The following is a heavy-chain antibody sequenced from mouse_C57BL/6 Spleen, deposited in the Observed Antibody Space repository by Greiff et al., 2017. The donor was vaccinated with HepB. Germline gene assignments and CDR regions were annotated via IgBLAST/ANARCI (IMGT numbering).Heavy chain of an antibody. CDR1: GYTFTDYN. Sequence: VQLQQSGPELVKPGASVKIPCKASGYTFTDYNMDWVKQSHGKSLEWIGDINPNNGGTIYNQKFKGKATLTVDKSSSTAYMELRSLTSEDTAVYYCARWGDYYGSSYEENYAMDYWGQGTSVTVSS. V-gene: IGHV1-18*01. D-gene: IGHD1-1*01. CDR3: ARWGDYYGSSYEENYAMDY. CDR2: INPNNGGT. J-gene: IGHJ4*01.